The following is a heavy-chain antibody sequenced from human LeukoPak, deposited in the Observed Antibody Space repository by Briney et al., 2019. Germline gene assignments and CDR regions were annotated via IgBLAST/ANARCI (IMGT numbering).Heavy chain of an antibody. CDR2: IYYSGST. V-gene: IGHV4-59*01. J-gene: IGHJ4*02. CDR3: ARGGLADY. D-gene: IGHD6-19*01. Sequence: SETLSLTCTVSGGSISSYYWSWIRQPPGKGLEWIGYIYYSGSTNYNPSLKSRVTISVDTSKNQFSLKLSSVTAADTAVYYCARGGLADYWGQGTLVTVSS. CDR1: GGSISSYY.